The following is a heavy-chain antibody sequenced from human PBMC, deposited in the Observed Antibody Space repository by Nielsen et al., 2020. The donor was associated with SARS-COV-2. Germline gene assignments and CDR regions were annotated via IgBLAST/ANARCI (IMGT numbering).Heavy chain of an antibody. CDR1: GGTFSSYA. CDR2: IIPSFGAA. Sequence: SVKVSCKASGGTFSSYAISWVRQAPGQGLEWMGGIIPSFGAADYAQKFQGTVTITADESTSTAYMELSSLRSEDTAVYYCVGYDFWSGPGNKRGRGCFYYYMDVWGEGTTVTVSS. J-gene: IGHJ6*03. D-gene: IGHD3-3*01. CDR3: VGYDFWSGPGNKRGRGCFYYYMDV. V-gene: IGHV1-69*13.